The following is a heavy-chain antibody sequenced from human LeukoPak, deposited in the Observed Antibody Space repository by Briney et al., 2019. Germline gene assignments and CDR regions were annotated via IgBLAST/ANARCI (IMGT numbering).Heavy chain of an antibody. V-gene: IGHV4-61*01. CDR3: ARRGTTGSGHFFDY. D-gene: IGHD6-25*01. Sequence: PSETLSLTCTVSGGSVSSSTYYWSWLRQPPGKGLVWYGNIYYSGSSNYNPSLKSRVTISVDTSKNQFSLKLSSVTAADTAVYYCARRGTTGSGHFFDYWGHGALVTVSS. CDR1: GGSVSSSTYY. CDR2: IYYSGSS. J-gene: IGHJ4*01.